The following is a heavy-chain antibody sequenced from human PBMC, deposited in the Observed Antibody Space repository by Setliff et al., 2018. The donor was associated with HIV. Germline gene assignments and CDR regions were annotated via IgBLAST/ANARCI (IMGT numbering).Heavy chain of an antibody. D-gene: IGHD2-21*01. V-gene: IGHV3-15*01. CDR2: IKSKTDGGTT. Sequence: PGGSLRLSCAASGFTFNNAWMTWVRQAPGKGLEWVGHIKSKTDGGTTDYAAPVKGRFTISRDDSKTTLYLQMNSLKTEDTAVYYCTTDNGPSYSMDIWGQGTTVTVSS. CDR3: TTDNGPSYSMDI. J-gene: IGHJ6*02. CDR1: GFTFNNAW.